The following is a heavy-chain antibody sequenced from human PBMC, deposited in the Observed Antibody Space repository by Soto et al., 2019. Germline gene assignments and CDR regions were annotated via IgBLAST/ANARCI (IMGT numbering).Heavy chain of an antibody. CDR3: ARDHGRYCSSTSCPDFDY. Sequence: GGSLRLSCAASGFTFSSYWMHWVRQAPGKGMVWVSRINSDGSSTSYADSVKGRFTISRDNAKNTLYLQMNSLRAEDTAVYYCARDHGRYCSSTSCPDFDYWGQGTLVTVAS. CDR2: INSDGSST. J-gene: IGHJ4*02. D-gene: IGHD2-2*01. V-gene: IGHV3-74*01. CDR1: GFTFSSYW.